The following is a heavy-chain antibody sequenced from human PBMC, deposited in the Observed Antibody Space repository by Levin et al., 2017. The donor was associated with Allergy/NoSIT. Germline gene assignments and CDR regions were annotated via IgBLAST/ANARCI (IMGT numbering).Heavy chain of an antibody. Sequence: ASVKVSCKASGYTFTSYYMHWVRQAPGQGLEWMGIINPSGGSTSYAQKFQGRVTMTRDTSTSTVYMELSSLRSEDTAVYYCARNLRGYSGYDVPYYYYGMDGWGQGTTVTVSS. CDR1: GYTFTSYY. D-gene: IGHD5-12*01. J-gene: IGHJ6*02. CDR2: INPSGGST. CDR3: ARNLRGYSGYDVPYYYYGMDG. V-gene: IGHV1-46*01.